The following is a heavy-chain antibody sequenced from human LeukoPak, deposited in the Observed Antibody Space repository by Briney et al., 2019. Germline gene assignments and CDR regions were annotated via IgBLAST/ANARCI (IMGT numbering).Heavy chain of an antibody. CDR1: GFTFSNAW. V-gene: IGHV3-15*01. Sequence: PGGSLRLSCAASGFTFSNAWMSWVRQAPGKGLEWVGRIKSKTDGGTTDYAAPVKGRFTISRDDSKNTLYLQMNSLKTEDTAVYYCTTASVVVPAAPPYYWGQGTLVTVSS. J-gene: IGHJ4*02. CDR3: TTASVVVPAAPPYY. CDR2: IKSKTDGGTT. D-gene: IGHD2-2*01.